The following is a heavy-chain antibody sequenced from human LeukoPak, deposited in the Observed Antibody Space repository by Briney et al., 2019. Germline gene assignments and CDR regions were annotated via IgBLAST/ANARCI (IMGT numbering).Heavy chain of an antibody. V-gene: IGHV3-21*01. CDR1: GFTFSSYS. CDR3: ARDPSGFRLWNAFDI. D-gene: IGHD3-9*01. CDR2: ISSSSSYI. Sequence: PGGSLRLSCAASGFTFSSYSMNWVRQAPGKGLEWVSSISSSSSYIYYADSVKGRFTISRDNAKNSLYLQMNSLRAEDTAVYYCARDPSGFRLWNAFDIWGQGTMVTVSS. J-gene: IGHJ3*02.